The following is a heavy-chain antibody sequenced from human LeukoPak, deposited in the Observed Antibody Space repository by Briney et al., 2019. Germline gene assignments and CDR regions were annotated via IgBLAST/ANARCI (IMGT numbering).Heavy chain of an antibody. CDR3: ARFGGWLRPKYYFDY. CDR2: ISGSGGST. Sequence: GGSLRLSCAASGFTFSSHSMNWVRQAPGKGLEWVSAISGSGGSTYYADSVKGRFTISRDNAKNSLYLQMNSLRAEDTAVYYCARFGGWLRPKYYFDYRGQGTLVTVSS. CDR1: GFTFSSHS. V-gene: IGHV3-21*01. J-gene: IGHJ4*02. D-gene: IGHD5-12*01.